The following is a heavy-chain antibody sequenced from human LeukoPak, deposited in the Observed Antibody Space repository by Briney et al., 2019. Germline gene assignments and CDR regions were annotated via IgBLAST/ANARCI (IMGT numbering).Heavy chain of an antibody. V-gene: IGHV1-2*02. Sequence: ASVKVSCKASGYTFTGYYLHWVRQAPGQGLEWMGWINPNRGGTNYAQKFQGRVTMTRDTSISTAYMELSRLRSDDTAVYYCATEWGNSSGWYSVFYWGQGTLVTVSS. CDR3: ATEWGNSSGWYSVFY. CDR1: GYTFTGYY. CDR2: INPNRGGT. J-gene: IGHJ4*02. D-gene: IGHD6-19*01.